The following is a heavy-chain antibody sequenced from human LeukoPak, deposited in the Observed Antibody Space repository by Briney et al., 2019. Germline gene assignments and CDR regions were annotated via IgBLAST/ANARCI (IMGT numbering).Heavy chain of an antibody. CDR1: GGSISSYY. CDR3: ARAQPYYYDSSPPRDY. D-gene: IGHD3-22*01. J-gene: IGHJ4*02. V-gene: IGHV4-59*01. Sequence: SETLSLTCTVSGGSISSYYWNWIRQPPGKVLEWFGYIYYSGSTNYNPSLKSRVTISVDTSKNQFSLKLSSVTAADTAVYYCARAQPYYYDSSPPRDYWGQGTLVTVSS. CDR2: IYYSGST.